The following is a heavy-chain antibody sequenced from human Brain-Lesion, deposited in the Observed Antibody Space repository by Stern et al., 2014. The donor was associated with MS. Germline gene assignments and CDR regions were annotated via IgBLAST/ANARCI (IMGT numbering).Heavy chain of an antibody. CDR1: GGSISSSSYY. J-gene: IGHJ4*02. D-gene: IGHD3-10*01. CDR2: IYYRGST. V-gene: IGHV4-39*01. Sequence: QVQLQESGPGLVKPSETLSLTCTVSGGSISSSSYYWGWIRQPPGKGLEWIGSIYYRGSTYYNPSLKSRVTISMDTSKHQFSLRLGSGTAADTAVYFCAKLWLGELPESPFDYWGQGTLVTVSS. CDR3: AKLWLGELPESPFDY.